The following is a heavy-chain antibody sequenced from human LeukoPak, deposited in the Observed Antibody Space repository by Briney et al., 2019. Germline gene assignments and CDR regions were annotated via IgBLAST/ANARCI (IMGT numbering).Heavy chain of an antibody. CDR3: ARDLQYSGSSGGGGY. V-gene: IGHV3-30-3*01. J-gene: IGHJ4*02. Sequence: GGSLRLSCAASGFTFSSYAMHWARQAPGKGLEWVAVISYDGSNKYYADSVKGRFTISRDNSKNTLYLQMNSLRAEDTAVYYCARDLQYSGSSGGGGYWGQGTLVTVSS. D-gene: IGHD1-26*01. CDR1: GFTFSSYA. CDR2: ISYDGSNK.